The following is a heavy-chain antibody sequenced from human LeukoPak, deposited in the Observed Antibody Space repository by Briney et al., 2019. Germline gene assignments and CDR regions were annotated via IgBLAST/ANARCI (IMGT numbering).Heavy chain of an antibody. CDR3: ARSSPHSSSWYGGGFDY. CDR1: GYTFTSYY. V-gene: IGHV1-46*01. CDR2: INPSGGST. D-gene: IGHD6-13*01. Sequence: ASVKVSCKASGYTFTSYYMHWVRQAPGQGLEGMGIINPSGGSTSYAQTFQGRVTMTRDTSTSTVYMELSSLRSEDTAVYYCARSSPHSSSWYGGGFDYWGQGTLVTVSS. J-gene: IGHJ4*02.